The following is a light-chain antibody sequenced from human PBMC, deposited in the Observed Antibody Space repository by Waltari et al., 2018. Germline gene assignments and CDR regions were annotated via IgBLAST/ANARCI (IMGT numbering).Light chain of an antibody. J-gene: IGLJ2*01. V-gene: IGLV2-14*03. Sequence: QSALTQPASVSGSPGQSITISCTGTSSDVGGSNYVSWYQQHPDKVPQLMIYDVTNRPSGVSNRFSGSKSGNTASLTISGLQAEDEADYYCSSWTDSDSLKLLFGGGTKLTVL. CDR3: SSWTDSDSLKLL. CDR1: SSDVGGSNY. CDR2: DVT.